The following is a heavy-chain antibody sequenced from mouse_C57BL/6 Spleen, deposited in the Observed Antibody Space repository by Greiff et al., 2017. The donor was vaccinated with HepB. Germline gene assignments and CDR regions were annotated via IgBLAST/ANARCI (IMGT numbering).Heavy chain of an antibody. D-gene: IGHD2-4*01. J-gene: IGHJ3*01. CDR3: TRGDYPWFAY. Sequence: VKVVESGAELVRPGASVTLSCKASGYTFTDYEMHWVKQTPVHGLEWIGAIDPETGGTAYNQKFKGKAILTADKSSSTAYMELRSLTSEDSAVYYCTRGDYPWFAYWGQGTLVTVSA. CDR1: GYTFTDYE. CDR2: IDPETGGT. V-gene: IGHV1-15*01.